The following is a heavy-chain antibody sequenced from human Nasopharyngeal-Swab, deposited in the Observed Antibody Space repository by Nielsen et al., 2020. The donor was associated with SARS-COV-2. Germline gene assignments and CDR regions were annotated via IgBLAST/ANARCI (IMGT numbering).Heavy chain of an antibody. CDR3: AKFREGR. J-gene: IGHJ4*02. Sequence: GGSLRLSCAASGFTFSSYGMHWVRQAPGKGLEWVAVISYDGSNKYYADSVKGRFTISRDSSQNTLYLQMNSLRADDTAVYYCAKFREGRWGQGTLVTVSS. CDR2: ISYDGSNK. V-gene: IGHV3-30*18. CDR1: GFTFSSYG.